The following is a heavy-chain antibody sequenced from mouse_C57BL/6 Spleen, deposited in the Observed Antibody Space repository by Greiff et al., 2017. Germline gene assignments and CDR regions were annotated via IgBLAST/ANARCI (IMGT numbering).Heavy chain of an antibody. J-gene: IGHJ1*03. CDR2: IHPNSGST. V-gene: IGHV1-64*01. CDR3: ARPDYYVSSYWYFDV. Sequence: QVQLQQPGAELVKPGASVKLSCKASGYTFTSYWMHWVKQRPGQGLEWIGMIHPNSGSTNYNEKFKSKATLTVDKSSSTAYMQLSSLTSEDSAVYYCARPDYYVSSYWYFDVWGTGTTVTVSS. D-gene: IGHD1-1*01. CDR1: GYTFTSYW.